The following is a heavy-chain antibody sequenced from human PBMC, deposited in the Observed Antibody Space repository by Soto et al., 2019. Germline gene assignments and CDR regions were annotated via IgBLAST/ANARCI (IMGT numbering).Heavy chain of an antibody. J-gene: IGHJ6*02. V-gene: IGHV3-33*01. CDR3: ARDPLGDYPLHYFGMDV. CDR1: GFTFSSYG. Sequence: GGSLRLSCAASGFTFSSYGMHWVRQAPGKGLEWVAVIWYDGSNKYYADSVKGRFTISRDNSKNTLYLQMNSLRAEDTAVYYCARDPLGDYPLHYFGMDVWGQGTTVTVSS. D-gene: IGHD4-17*01. CDR2: IWYDGSNK.